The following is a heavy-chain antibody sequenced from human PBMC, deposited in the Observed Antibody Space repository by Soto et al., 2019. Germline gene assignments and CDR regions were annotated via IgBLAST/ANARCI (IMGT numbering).Heavy chain of an antibody. CDR3: ASARSYCGGDCYDAFDI. D-gene: IGHD2-21*02. V-gene: IGHV4-39*01. Sequence: ETLSLTCTVSGGSISSSSYYWGWIRQPPGKGLEWIGSIYYSGSIYYNPSLKSRVTISVDTSKNQFSLKLSSVTAADTAVYYGASARSYCGGDCYDAFDIWGQGTMVTVSS. CDR1: GGSISSSSYY. J-gene: IGHJ3*02. CDR2: IYYSGSI.